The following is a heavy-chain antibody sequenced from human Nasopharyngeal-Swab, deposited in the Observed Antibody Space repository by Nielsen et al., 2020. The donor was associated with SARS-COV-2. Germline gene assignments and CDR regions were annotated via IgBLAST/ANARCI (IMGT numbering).Heavy chain of an antibody. V-gene: IGHV3-33*05. D-gene: IGHD3-22*01. J-gene: IGHJ4*02. CDR1: GFIFTTYG. CDR2: ISYDGSKK. Sequence: GGSLRLSCAASGFIFTTYGMHWVRQAPSKGLEWVALISYDGSKKYYADSVKGRFTISRDKSKNTLYLQMNNLRAEDTAAYYCTRDRVFYYDSSGRKEFEYWGQGTRVTVSS. CDR3: TRDRVFYYDSSGRKEFEY.